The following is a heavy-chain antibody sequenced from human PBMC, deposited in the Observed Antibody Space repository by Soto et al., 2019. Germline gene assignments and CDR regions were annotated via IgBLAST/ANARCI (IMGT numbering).Heavy chain of an antibody. CDR2: IYTSASI. CDR3: ARDREAGYNFYYGMDV. CDR1: GADINTYS. Sequence: SETLSLTCSVSGADINTYSWTWIRQPAGKGLEWIGRIYTSASINYNPSLKGRVTLSVDTSTNQVSRRLASVTAADTAIYYCARDREAGYNFYYGMDVWGQGTTVTVSS. V-gene: IGHV4-4*07. D-gene: IGHD6-19*01. J-gene: IGHJ6*02.